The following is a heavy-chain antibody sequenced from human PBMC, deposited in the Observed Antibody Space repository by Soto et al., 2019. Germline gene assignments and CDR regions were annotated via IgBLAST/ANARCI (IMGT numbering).Heavy chain of an antibody. D-gene: IGHD5-18*01. CDR1: GYTFTGYY. J-gene: IGHJ3*02. CDR2: INPNSGGT. V-gene: IGHV1-2*04. Sequence: ASVKVSCKASGYTFTGYYMHWVRQAPGQGLEWMGWINPNSGGTNYAQKFQGWVTMTRDTSISTAYMELSRLRSDDTAVYYCAKVFEYNYGYVAFDIWGQGTMVTVSS. CDR3: AKVFEYNYGYVAFDI.